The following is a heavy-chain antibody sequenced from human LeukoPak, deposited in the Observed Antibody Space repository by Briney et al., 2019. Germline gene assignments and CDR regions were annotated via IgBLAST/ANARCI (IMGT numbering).Heavy chain of an antibody. CDR2: IYFSGST. J-gene: IGHJ5*02. D-gene: IGHD6-13*01. CDR1: GGSISNYY. V-gene: IGHV4-59*08. CDR3: ARTMYSSTWYWFDP. Sequence: SETLSLTCTVSGGSISNYYRSWIRQPPGQGLEWIGYIYFSGSTNYNPSLKSRVTISLATSKNQFSLKLNSVTAADTAVYYCARTMYSSTWYWFDPWGQGTLVTVSS.